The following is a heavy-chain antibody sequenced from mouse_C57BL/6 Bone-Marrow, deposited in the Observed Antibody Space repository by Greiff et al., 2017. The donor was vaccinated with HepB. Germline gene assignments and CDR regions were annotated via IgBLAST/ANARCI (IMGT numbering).Heavy chain of an antibody. D-gene: IGHD2-12*01. CDR2: IHPSDSDT. CDR1: GYTFTSYW. V-gene: IGHV1-74*01. CDR3: ALLYKFAY. J-gene: IGHJ3*01. Sequence: QVQLKQPGAELVKPGASVKVSCKASGYTFTSYWMHWVKQRPGQGLEWIGRIHPSDSDTNYNQKFKGKATLTVDKSASTAYMQLSSLTSEDSAVYYCALLYKFAYWGQGTLVTVSA.